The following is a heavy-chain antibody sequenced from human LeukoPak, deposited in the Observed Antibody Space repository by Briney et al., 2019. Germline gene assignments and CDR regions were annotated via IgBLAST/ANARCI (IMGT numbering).Heavy chain of an antibody. CDR2: MNPNSGNT. V-gene: IGHV1-8*03. J-gene: IGHJ6*03. CDR1: GYTFTSYD. CDR3: ARGRITGTPQRYYMDV. Sequence: GASVKVSCKASGYTFTSYDINWVRQATGQGLEWMGWMNPNSGNTGYAQKFQGRVTITRNTSISTAYMELSSLRSEDTAVYYCARGRITGTPQRYYMDVWGKGTTVTVSS. D-gene: IGHD1/OR15-1a*01.